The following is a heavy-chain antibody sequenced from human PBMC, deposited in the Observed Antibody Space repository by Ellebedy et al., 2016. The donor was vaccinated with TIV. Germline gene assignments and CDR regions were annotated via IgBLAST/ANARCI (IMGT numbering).Heavy chain of an antibody. D-gene: IGHD6-13*01. CDR1: GDSVSSSRYF. J-gene: IGHJ4*02. Sequence: MPSETLSLTCTVSGDSVSSSRYFWAWVRQSPGKGLEWIGSLSYSGTTYYNPSLSSRVTISLDTSKNQLSLKLTSVTAADTAVYYCARDENNISWYKYWGQGILVAVSS. CDR3: ARDENNISWYKY. CDR2: LSYSGTT. V-gene: IGHV4-39*07.